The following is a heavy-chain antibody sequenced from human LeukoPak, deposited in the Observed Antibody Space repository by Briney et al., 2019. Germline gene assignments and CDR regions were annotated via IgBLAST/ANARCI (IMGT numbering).Heavy chain of an antibody. CDR2: IHTSGIT. D-gene: IGHD3-10*01. V-gene: IGHV4-59*10. Sequence: SETLSLTCTVSGASTSTYHWSWIRQPAGKGLEWIGRIHTSGITNYNPSLESRVTMSGNTPKNHFSLKLRSVTAADTAVYYCARYASGYYYIDYWGQGTLVTVSS. J-gene: IGHJ4*02. CDR3: ARYASGYYYIDY. CDR1: GASTSTYH.